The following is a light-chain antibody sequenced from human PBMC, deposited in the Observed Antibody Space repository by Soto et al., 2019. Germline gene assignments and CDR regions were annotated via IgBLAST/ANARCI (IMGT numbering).Light chain of an antibody. V-gene: IGLV2-14*01. Sequence: QSALTQPASVSGSPGQPITISCTGTSSDVDAYNYVSWYQQHPGTAPKLMIYEVSNRPSGVSNRFSGSKSGNTASLTISGLQAEDEADYYCSSFTSTSTSVVFGTGTKLTVL. J-gene: IGLJ1*01. CDR1: SSDVDAYNY. CDR3: SSFTSTSTSVV. CDR2: EVS.